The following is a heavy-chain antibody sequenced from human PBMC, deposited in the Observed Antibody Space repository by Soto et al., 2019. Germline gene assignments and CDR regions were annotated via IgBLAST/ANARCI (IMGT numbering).Heavy chain of an antibody. V-gene: IGHV1-3*01. Sequence: ASVKVSCKASGYTFTNFGISWVRQAPGQGLEWMGWINAGNGNTKYSQKFQGRVTITRDTSASTAYMELSSLRSEDTAVYYCARLGHNYYYGMDVWGQGTMVTVSS. J-gene: IGHJ6*02. CDR1: GYTFTNFG. CDR2: INAGNGNT. D-gene: IGHD1-26*01. CDR3: ARLGHNYYYGMDV.